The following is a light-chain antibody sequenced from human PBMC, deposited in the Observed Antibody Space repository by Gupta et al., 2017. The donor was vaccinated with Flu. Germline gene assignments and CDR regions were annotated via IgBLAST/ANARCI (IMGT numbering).Light chain of an antibody. CDR1: SSDIGAYKY. Sequence: PSASGSPGQSITISCTGTSSDIGAYKYVSWHQQHAGKAPKLIIYEVTKRPSGVPDRFSGSKSGNTASLTVSGLQAEDEGDYYCSSHTVSDTFVFGTGTAVTVL. CDR2: EVT. J-gene: IGLJ1*01. V-gene: IGLV2-8*01. CDR3: SSHTVSDTFV.